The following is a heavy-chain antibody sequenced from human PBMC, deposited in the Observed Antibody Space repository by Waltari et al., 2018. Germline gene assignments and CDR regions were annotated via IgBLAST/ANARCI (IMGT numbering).Heavy chain of an antibody. Sequence: QVQLQESGPGLVKPSQTLSLTCSVSGGSISSGDLYWSWIRQPPGKGLEWIGYINHSGSTNYNPSLKSRVNISVDTSKNQFSLKLSSVTAADTAVYYCATFRCTGGVCFKGGHYYYYGMDDWGQGTTVTVSS. CDR3: ATFRCTGGVCFKGGHYYYYGMDD. V-gene: IGHV4-30-4*08. D-gene: IGHD2-8*02. CDR1: GGSISSGDLY. J-gene: IGHJ6*02. CDR2: INHSGST.